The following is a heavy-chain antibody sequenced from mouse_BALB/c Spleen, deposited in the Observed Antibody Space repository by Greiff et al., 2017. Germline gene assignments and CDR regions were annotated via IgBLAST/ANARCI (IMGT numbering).Heavy chain of an antibody. CDR3: ARSGGIYFHFDY. Sequence: VQLKQSGPGLVKPSQSLSLTCTVTGYSITSDYAWYWIRQFPGNKLEWMGYISYSGSTSYNPSLKSRISITRDTSKNQFFLQLNSVTTEDTATYYCARSGGIYFHFDYWGQGTTLTVSS. D-gene: IGHD1-1*01. CDR2: ISYSGST. V-gene: IGHV3-2*02. J-gene: IGHJ2*01. CDR1: GYSITSDYA.